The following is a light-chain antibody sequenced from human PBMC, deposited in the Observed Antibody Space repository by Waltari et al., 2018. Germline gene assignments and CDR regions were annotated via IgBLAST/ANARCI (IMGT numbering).Light chain of an antibody. Sequence: EIVMTQSPATLSVSPGEGATLSCRASQSISSNLAWYQQRPGQAPRLPIFATSTRATGVPARFRGSGSGTEFTLTISSMQSEDFAIYYCHQYNNWPPWTFGQGTKVEIK. V-gene: IGKV3-15*01. CDR2: ATS. CDR1: QSISSN. J-gene: IGKJ1*01. CDR3: HQYNNWPPWT.